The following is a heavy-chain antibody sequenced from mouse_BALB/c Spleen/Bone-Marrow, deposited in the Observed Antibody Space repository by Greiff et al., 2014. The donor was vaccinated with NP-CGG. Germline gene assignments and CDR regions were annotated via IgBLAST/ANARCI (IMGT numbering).Heavy chain of an antibody. Sequence: VKLQESGPELVKPGASVRISCKASGYTFTSYYIHWVKQRPGQGLEWIGWIYPGNVNTKYNEKFKGKATLTADKSSSTAYMQLSSLTSEDSAVYICARDTMDYWGQGTSVTVSS. CDR3: ARDTMDY. V-gene: IGHV1S56*01. CDR2: IYPGNVNT. CDR1: GYTFTSYY. J-gene: IGHJ4*01.